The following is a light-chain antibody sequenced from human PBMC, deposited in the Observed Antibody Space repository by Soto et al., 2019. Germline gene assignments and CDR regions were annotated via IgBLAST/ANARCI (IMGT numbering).Light chain of an antibody. CDR2: DIS. CDR3: QHFGSSPGT. Sequence: EIVLTQSPGTLPLSPGEGATLSCRASQSIVANYLAWYQQKPGQSPRLLIYDISTMATGVPDRFRGSGSRTDFTLTVDGLEPEESAVYYCQHFGSSPGTFGQGTKVEV. CDR1: QSIVANY. V-gene: IGKV3-20*01. J-gene: IGKJ1*01.